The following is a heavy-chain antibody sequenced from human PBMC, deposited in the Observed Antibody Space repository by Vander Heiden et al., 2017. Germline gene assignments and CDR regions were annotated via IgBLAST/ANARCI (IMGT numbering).Heavy chain of an antibody. V-gene: IGHV1-18*01. CDR1: GYTFTSYG. D-gene: IGHD3-3*01. J-gene: IGHJ6*02. CDR3: ARESGFWSGYYGGYYYYGMDV. CDR2: ISAYNGNT. Sequence: QVQLVQSGAEVKKPGASVKVSCKASGYTFTSYGISWVRQAPGQGREWMGWISAYNGNTNYAQKLQGRVTMTTDTSTSTAYMELRSLRSDDTAVYYCARESGFWSGYYGGYYYYGMDVWGQGTTVTVSS.